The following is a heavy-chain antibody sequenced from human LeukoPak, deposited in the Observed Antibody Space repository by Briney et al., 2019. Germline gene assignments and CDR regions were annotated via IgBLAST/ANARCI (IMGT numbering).Heavy chain of an antibody. D-gene: IGHD5-18*01. CDR2: IHYSGST. J-gene: IGHJ5*02. V-gene: IGHV4-59*01. Sequence: KPSETLSLTCTVSGGSISSYYWSWIRQPPGKGLEWIGYIHYSGSTNYNPSLKSRVTISVDTSKNQFSLKLSSVTAADTAVYYCAREGSYGTGWFDPWGQGTLVTVSS. CDR1: GGSISSYY. CDR3: AREGSYGTGWFDP.